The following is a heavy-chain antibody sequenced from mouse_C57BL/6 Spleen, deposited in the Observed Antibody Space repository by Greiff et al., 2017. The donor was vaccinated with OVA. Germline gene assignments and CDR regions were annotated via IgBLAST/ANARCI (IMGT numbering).Heavy chain of an antibody. V-gene: IGHV5-16*01. D-gene: IGHD1-1*01. CDR1: GFTFSDYY. CDR3: AREDYGSKGAWFAY. CDR2: INYDGSST. Sequence: VQLKESEGGLVQPGSSMKLSCTASGFTFSDYYMAWVRQVPEKGLEWVANINYDGSSTYYLDSLKSRFIISRDNAKNILYLQMSSLKSEDTATYYCAREDYGSKGAWFAYWGQGTLVTVSA. J-gene: IGHJ3*01.